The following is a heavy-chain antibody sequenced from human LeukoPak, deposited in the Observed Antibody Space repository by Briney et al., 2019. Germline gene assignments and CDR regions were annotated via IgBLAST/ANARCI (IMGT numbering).Heavy chain of an antibody. CDR2: LYYTGST. CDR1: GGSMSSFY. V-gene: IGHV4-59*01. J-gene: IGHJ3*02. CDR3: TRVKGYYDSSGYYKAHAFDI. Sequence: SETLSLTCTVSGGSMSSFYWSWIRQSPGKGLECLGYLYYTGSTNHNPSLKSRVTISVDTSKNQFSLRLSSVAPADTAVYYCTRVKGYYDSSGYYKAHAFDIWGQGTMVTVSS. D-gene: IGHD3-22*01.